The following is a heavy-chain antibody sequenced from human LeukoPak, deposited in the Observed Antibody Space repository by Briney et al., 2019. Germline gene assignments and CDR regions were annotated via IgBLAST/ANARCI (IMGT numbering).Heavy chain of an antibody. CDR1: RFAFSSYS. CDR2: IQYDGSNE. Sequence: GGSLRLSCAASRFAFSSYSMHWVRQAPGKGLEWVAYIQYDGSNEQYADSVKGRFSISRDSSKNILYLQMNSLRAEDTAVYYCAKDRCSNGVGCYYYYMDVWGKGTTVTISS. CDR3: AKDRCSNGVGCYYYYMDV. V-gene: IGHV3-30*02. J-gene: IGHJ6*03. D-gene: IGHD2-8*01.